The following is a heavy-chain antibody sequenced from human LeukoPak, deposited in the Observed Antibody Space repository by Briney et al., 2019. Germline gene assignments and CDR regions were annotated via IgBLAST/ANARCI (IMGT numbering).Heavy chain of an antibody. CDR1: GFTFSSYE. D-gene: IGHD3-3*01. CDR3: ARDLITIFGVATGGLDY. CDR2: ISSSGSTI. Sequence: GGSLRLSCAASGFTFSSYEMNWVRQAPGKALEWVSYISSSGSTIYYADSVKGRFTISRDNAKNSLYLQMNSLRAEYTAVYYCARDLITIFGVATGGLDYWGQGTLVTVSS. V-gene: IGHV3-48*03. J-gene: IGHJ4*02.